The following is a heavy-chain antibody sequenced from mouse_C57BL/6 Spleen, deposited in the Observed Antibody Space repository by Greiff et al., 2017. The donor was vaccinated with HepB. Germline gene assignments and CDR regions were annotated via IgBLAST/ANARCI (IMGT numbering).Heavy chain of an antibody. CDR1: GYTFTSYT. CDR2: INPSSGYT. CDR3: AIAIYDYDGYAMDY. V-gene: IGHV1-4*01. Sequence: QVQLQQSGAELARPGASVKMSCKASGYTFTSYTMHWVKQRPGQGLEWIGYINPSSGYTKYNQKFKDKATLTADKSSSTAYMQLGSLTSEDSAVYYGAIAIYDYDGYAMDYWGQGTSVTVSS. J-gene: IGHJ4*01. D-gene: IGHD2-4*01.